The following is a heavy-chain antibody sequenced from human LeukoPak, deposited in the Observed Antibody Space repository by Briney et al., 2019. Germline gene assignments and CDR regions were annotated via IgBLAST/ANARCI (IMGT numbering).Heavy chain of an antibody. CDR3: ARDWGAAGLWDY. CDR1: GFTFSNYW. CDR2: IKEDGSEK. J-gene: IGHJ4*02. D-gene: IGHD6-13*01. Sequence: PGGSLRLSYASSGFTFSNYWMSWVRQAPGKGLEWVANIKEDGSEKDYVDSVKGRFTISRDNAKNSLYLQMNSLRAEDTAIYYCARDWGAAGLWDYWGQGTLVTVSS. V-gene: IGHV3-7*05.